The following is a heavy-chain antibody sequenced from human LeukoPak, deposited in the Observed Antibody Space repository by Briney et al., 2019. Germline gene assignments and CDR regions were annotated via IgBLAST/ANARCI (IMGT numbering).Heavy chain of an antibody. V-gene: IGHV3-7*01. J-gene: IGHJ4*02. CDR3: ARDQVGPED. Sequence: PGGSLRLACAASGFTFSGFWMSWVRQAPGKGLEWVANMNQDGSEKYYVDSVKGRLTISRDNAKSSLYLQMNSLTAEDTAVYYCARDQVGPEDWGQGTLVTVSS. CDR1: GFTFSGFW. CDR2: MNQDGSEK. D-gene: IGHD1-26*01.